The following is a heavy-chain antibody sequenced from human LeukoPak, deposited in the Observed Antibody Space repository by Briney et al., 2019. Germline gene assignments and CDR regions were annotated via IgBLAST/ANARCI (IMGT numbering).Heavy chain of an antibody. V-gene: IGHV7-4-1*02. CDR2: INTNTGNP. CDR1: GYTFTSYA. D-gene: IGHD2-21*02. Sequence: ASVKVSCKASGYTFTSYAMNWVRQAPGQGLEWMGWINTNTGNPTYAQGFTGRFVFSLDTSVSTTYLQISSLKAEDTAVYYCAIAYCGGDCYPNWFDPWGQGTLVTVSS. CDR3: AIAYCGGDCYPNWFDP. J-gene: IGHJ5*02.